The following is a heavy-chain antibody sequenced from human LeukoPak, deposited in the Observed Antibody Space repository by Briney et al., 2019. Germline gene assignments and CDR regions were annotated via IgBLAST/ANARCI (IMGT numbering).Heavy chain of an antibody. Sequence: SETLSLTCTVSGGSISSYYWSWLRQPPGKGREGIGYIYTSGSTNYNPSLKSRVTISVDTSKNQFSLKLSSVTAADTAVYYCARSLKTYYYDSDAFDIWGQGTMVTVSS. CDR2: IYTSGST. D-gene: IGHD3-22*01. V-gene: IGHV4-4*09. CDR3: ARSLKTYYYDSDAFDI. J-gene: IGHJ3*02. CDR1: GGSISSYY.